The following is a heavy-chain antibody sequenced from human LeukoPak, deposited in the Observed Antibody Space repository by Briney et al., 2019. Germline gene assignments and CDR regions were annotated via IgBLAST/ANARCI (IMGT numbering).Heavy chain of an antibody. CDR2: ISAYKGST. J-gene: IGHJ4*02. D-gene: IGHD3-22*01. CDR1: GYTFTCYG. Sequence: ASVKVSCKASGYTFTCYGIIWVRQAPGQGLEWLGWISAYKGSTKYPQMFQGRVTVTTDTSTSTAYMELRSLRSDDTAVYYCARADSGGYYVAYWYWGQGTLVTVSS. CDR3: ARADSGGYYVAYWY. V-gene: IGHV1-18*01.